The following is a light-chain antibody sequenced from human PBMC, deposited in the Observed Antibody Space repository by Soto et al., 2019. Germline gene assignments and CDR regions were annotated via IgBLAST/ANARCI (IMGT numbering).Light chain of an antibody. V-gene: IGKV1-5*03. CDR2: KAS. CDR1: QSISSW. J-gene: IGKJ4*01. CDR3: QQLNSYPLT. Sequence: IRATQSPSSLSAYVGDRVSITCRASQSISSWLAWYQQKPGKAPKLLIYKASTLKSGVPSRFSGSGSGTEFTLTISSLQPEDFATYYCQQLNSYPLTFGGGTKVDIK.